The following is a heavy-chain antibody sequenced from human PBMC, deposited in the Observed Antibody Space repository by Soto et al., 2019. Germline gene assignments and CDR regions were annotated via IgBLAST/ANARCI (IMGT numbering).Heavy chain of an antibody. CDR1: GGTFSTYT. V-gene: IGHV1-69*04. CDR2: IIPIIGII. D-gene: IGHD3-22*01. Sequence: SVKVSCKASGGTFSTYTITWVRQAPGQGLEWMGRIIPIIGIINYAQKFQGRVTITADKFTGTAYMELTRLRSDDTAVYYCAGDPDSHYNDSHAASYPWGQGTLVTVSS. CDR3: AGDPDSHYNDSHAASYP. J-gene: IGHJ5*02.